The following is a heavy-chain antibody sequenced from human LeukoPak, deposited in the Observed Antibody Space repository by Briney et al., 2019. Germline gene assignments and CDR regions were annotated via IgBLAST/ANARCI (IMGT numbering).Heavy chain of an antibody. D-gene: IGHD3-22*01. CDR2: INPNSGGT. J-gene: IGHJ3*02. CDR1: GYTFTGYY. V-gene: IGHV1-2*02. Sequence: ASVKVSCKASGYTFTGYYMHWVRQAPGQGLEWMGWINPNSGGTNYAQKFQGRVTMTRDTSISTAYMELSRLRSDDTAVYYCARMKRLYDSSGYPYVFDIWGQGTMVTVSS. CDR3: ARMKRLYDSSGYPYVFDI.